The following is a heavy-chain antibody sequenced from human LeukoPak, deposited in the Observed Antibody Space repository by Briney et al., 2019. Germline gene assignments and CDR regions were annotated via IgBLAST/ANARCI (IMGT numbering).Heavy chain of an antibody. CDR3: AKDLYYYDSSALDY. Sequence: GGSLRLSCAASGFTFSNYAMSWVRQAPGKGLEWVSGISWNSGSIGYADSVKGRFTISRDNAKNSLYLQMNSLRAEDTALYYCAKDLYYYDSSALDYWGQGTLVTVSS. D-gene: IGHD3-22*01. J-gene: IGHJ4*02. CDR2: ISWNSGSI. V-gene: IGHV3-9*01. CDR1: GFTFSNYA.